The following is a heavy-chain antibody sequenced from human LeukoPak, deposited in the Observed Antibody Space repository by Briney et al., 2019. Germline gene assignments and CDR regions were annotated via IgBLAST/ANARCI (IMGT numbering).Heavy chain of an antibody. CDR3: AGIPRGYDQSYYFDY. D-gene: IGHD5-12*01. Sequence: GASVKVSCKASGGTFSSYAISWVRQAPGQGLEWMGGIIPIFGTANYAQKFQGRVTITADESTSTAYMELSSLRSEDTAVYYCAGIPRGYDQSYYFDYWGQGTLVTVSS. J-gene: IGHJ4*02. CDR1: GGTFSSYA. V-gene: IGHV1-69*13. CDR2: IIPIFGTA.